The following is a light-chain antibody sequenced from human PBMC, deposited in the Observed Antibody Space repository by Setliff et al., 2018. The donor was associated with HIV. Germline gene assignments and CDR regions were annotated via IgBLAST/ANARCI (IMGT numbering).Light chain of an antibody. Sequence: QSALTQPASVSGSPGQSITIPCTGTTSDVGGYNYVSWYQQHPGKAPKLLIFEVTNRPSGISNRFSASKSDNTASLTIARLQAEDEADYYCSSFTSSGTYVFGTGTKVTVL. CDR1: TSDVGGYNY. J-gene: IGLJ1*01. CDR3: SSFTSSGTYV. V-gene: IGLV2-14*01. CDR2: EVT.